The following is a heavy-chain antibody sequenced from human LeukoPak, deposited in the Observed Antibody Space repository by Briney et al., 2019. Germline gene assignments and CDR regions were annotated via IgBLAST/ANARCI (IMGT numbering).Heavy chain of an antibody. D-gene: IGHD4-11*01. J-gene: IGHJ6*02. CDR1: GYTFTSYG. Sequence: GASVKVSCKASGYTFTSYGISWVRQAPGQGLEWMGGIIPIFGTANYAQKFQGRVTITADESTSTAYMELSSLRSEDTAVYYCARDRVNLLGPMDVWGQGTTVTISS. CDR2: IIPIFGTA. CDR3: ARDRVNLLGPMDV. V-gene: IGHV1-69*13.